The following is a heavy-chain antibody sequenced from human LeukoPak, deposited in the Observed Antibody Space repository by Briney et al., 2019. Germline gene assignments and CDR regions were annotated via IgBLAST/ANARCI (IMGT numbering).Heavy chain of an antibody. CDR1: GYTFTGYY. CDR2: XXXXSGGT. V-gene: IGHV1-2*02. J-gene: IGHJ4*02. D-gene: IGHD2-2*01. CDR3: ARGGYCSSTSCHPIFDY. Sequence: ASVKVSCKASGYTFTGYYMHWVRQAPGQGLXXXXXXXXXSGGTNYAQKFQGRVTMTGDTSISTAYMELSRLRSDDTAVYYCARGGYCSSTSCHPIFDYWGQGTLVTVSS.